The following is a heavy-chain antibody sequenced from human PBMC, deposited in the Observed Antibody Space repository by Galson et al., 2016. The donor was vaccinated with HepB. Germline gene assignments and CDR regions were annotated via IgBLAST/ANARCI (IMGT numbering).Heavy chain of an antibody. Sequence: SLRLSCAVSGLIISTNYMSWVRQAPGKGLEWVSVLYRDGSTYYADSVEGRFTISRDNSRNTLYLQMNSLRAEDTAMYYCARNMYGAATNYIGDVFDIWGQGTMVTVSS. V-gene: IGHV3-53*01. CDR3: ARNMYGAATNYIGDVFDI. J-gene: IGHJ3*02. D-gene: IGHD3-10*01. CDR1: GLIISTNY. CDR2: LYRDGST.